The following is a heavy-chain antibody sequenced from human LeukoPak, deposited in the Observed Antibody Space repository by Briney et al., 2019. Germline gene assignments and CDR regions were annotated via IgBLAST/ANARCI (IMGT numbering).Heavy chain of an antibody. D-gene: IGHD2-15*01. J-gene: IGHJ5*02. CDR2: TYHSGSS. Sequence: SSETLSLTCTVSGDSIINSYWAWIRQSPGKGLEWIGHTYHSGSSAYHPSLKSRVSMLVDTSTNQLFLNLTSVTAADTAVYYCARRVVAAHNWFDPWGQGTLVTVSS. CDR1: GDSIINSY. V-gene: IGHV4-59*01. CDR3: ARRVVAAHNWFDP.